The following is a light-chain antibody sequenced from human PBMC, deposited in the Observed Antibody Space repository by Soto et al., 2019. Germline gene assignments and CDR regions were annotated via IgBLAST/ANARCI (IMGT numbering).Light chain of an antibody. J-gene: IGLJ1*01. CDR2: EVN. CDR3: TSYAGGNNV. Sequence: QSALTQPPSASGSPRQSVTISCTGTSSDVGGYNYVSWYQQNPGKVPKLMIYEVNKRPSGVPDRFSGSKSGNTASLTVSGLQAEDEADYYCTSYAGGNNVFGTGTKVTVL. V-gene: IGLV2-8*01. CDR1: SSDVGGYNY.